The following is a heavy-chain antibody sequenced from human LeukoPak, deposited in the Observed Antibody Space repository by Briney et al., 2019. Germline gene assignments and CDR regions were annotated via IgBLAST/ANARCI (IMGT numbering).Heavy chain of an antibody. V-gene: IGHV4-38-2*01. J-gene: IGHJ4*02. CDR1: DYSISSGNY. CDR2: VYHSGST. Sequence: SSETLSLTCAVSDYSISSGNYWGWIRQPPGKGLEWIGSVYHSGSTHYSPSLKSRVTISVDTSKNQLSLKLSSVTAADTAVYYCARVNSGSSGSYYFDYWGQGTLVTVSS. CDR3: ARVNSGSSGSYYFDY. D-gene: IGHD3-22*01.